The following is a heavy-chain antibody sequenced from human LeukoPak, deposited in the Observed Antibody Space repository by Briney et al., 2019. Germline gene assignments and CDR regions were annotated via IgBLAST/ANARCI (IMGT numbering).Heavy chain of an antibody. J-gene: IGHJ4*02. CDR2: ISGSGGST. D-gene: IGHD6-19*01. CDR1: GFTFSSYA. V-gene: IGHV3-23*01. Sequence: GGSLRLSCAASGFTFSSYAMSWVRQAPGKGLEWVSAISGSGGSTYYAASVKGRFTTSRDNSKNTLYLQINRLTEEATVVYCCCLAVAGIFDYWGQGTLVTVSS. CDR3: CLAVAGIFDY.